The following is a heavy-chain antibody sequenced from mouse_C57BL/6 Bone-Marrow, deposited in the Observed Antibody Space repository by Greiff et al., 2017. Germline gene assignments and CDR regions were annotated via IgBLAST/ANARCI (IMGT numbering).Heavy chain of an antibody. Sequence: VQLQQSGPELVKPGASVKIPCKASGYTFTDYNMDWVKQSHGKSLEWIGDINPNNGGTIYNQKFKGKATLTVDKSSSTAYMELRSLTSEDTAVYYGERRGSNYPFDYWGQGTTLTVSS. CDR1: GYTFTDYN. CDR2: INPNNGGT. CDR3: ERRGSNYPFDY. D-gene: IGHD2-5*01. J-gene: IGHJ2*01. V-gene: IGHV1-18*01.